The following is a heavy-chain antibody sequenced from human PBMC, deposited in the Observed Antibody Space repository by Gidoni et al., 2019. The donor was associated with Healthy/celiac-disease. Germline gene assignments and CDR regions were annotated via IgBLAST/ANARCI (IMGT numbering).Heavy chain of an antibody. CDR1: GSPFTSYD. CDR2: MNPNSGNT. D-gene: IGHD3-22*01. V-gene: IGHV1-8*01. CDR3: ARGPLDYYDSSGFYYFDY. Sequence: QVQLVQSGAEVKKPVASVKVSCKASGSPFTSYDINWVRQATGQGLEWMGWMNPNSGNTGYAQKFQGRVTMTRNTSISTAYMELSSLRSEDTAVYYCARGPLDYYDSSGFYYFDYWGQGTLVTVSS. J-gene: IGHJ4*02.